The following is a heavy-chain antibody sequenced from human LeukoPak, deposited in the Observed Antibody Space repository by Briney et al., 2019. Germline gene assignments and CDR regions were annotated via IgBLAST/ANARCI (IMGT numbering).Heavy chain of an antibody. CDR2: ISSSGSTI. CDR3: SNGRTSSGTLQHDY. V-gene: IGHV3-48*03. Sequence: GGSLRLSCAASGFTFSSYEMNWVRQAPGKGLEWVSYISSSGSTIYYADSVKGRFTISRDNAKNSLYLQMNSLRAEDTALYYCSNGRTSSGTLQHDYWGQGTLVTVSS. CDR1: GFTFSSYE. J-gene: IGHJ4*02. D-gene: IGHD6-19*01.